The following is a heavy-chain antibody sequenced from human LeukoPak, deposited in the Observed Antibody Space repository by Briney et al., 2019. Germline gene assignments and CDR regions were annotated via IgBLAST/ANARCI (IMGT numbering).Heavy chain of an antibody. D-gene: IGHD6-6*01. V-gene: IGHV4-39*02. J-gene: IGHJ4*02. CDR2: IYYSGST. CDR1: GGSISSSSYY. CDR3: ARDGIEYSSSSYYFDY. Sequence: SETLSLTCTVSGGSISSSSYYWGWIRQPPGKGLEWIGSIYYSGSTYYNPSLKSRVTISVDTSKNQFSLKLSSVTAADTAVYYCARDGIEYSSSSYYFDYWGQGTLVTVSS.